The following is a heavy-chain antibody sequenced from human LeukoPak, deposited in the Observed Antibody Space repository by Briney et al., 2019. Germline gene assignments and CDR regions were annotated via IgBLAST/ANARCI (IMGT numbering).Heavy chain of an antibody. V-gene: IGHV1-8*02. Sequence: ASVKVSCKASGYTFTSYGISWVRQATGQGLEWMGWMNPNSGNTGYAQKFQGRVTMTRNTSISTAYMELSSLRSEDTAVYYCARVRGVRGVITHHPFDYWGQGTLVTVSS. CDR2: MNPNSGNT. D-gene: IGHD3-10*01. CDR3: ARVRGVRGVITHHPFDY. CDR1: GYTFTSYG. J-gene: IGHJ4*02.